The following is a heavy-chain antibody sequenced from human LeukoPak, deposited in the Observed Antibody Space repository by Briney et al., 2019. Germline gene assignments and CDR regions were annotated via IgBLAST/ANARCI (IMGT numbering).Heavy chain of an antibody. Sequence: SETLSLTCAVYGGSFSGYYWSWIRQPPGKGLEWIGEINHSGGTNYNPSLKSRVTISVDTSKNQFSLKLSSVTAADTAVYYCARDGRGGYNPFDYWGQGTLVTVSS. CDR2: INHSGGT. CDR1: GGSFSGYY. J-gene: IGHJ4*02. D-gene: IGHD5-24*01. V-gene: IGHV4-34*01. CDR3: ARDGRGGYNPFDY.